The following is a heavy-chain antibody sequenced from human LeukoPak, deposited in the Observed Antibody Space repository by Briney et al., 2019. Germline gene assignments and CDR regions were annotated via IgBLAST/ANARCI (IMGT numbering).Heavy chain of an antibody. Sequence: SETLSLTCAVYGGSFSGYYWSWIRQPPGKGLEWIGEINHSGSTNYNPSLKSRVTISVDTSKNQFSLKLSSVTAADTAVYYCATESNYDILTGYSPGAFDIWGQGTMVTVSS. D-gene: IGHD3-9*01. J-gene: IGHJ3*02. V-gene: IGHV4-34*01. CDR2: INHSGST. CDR1: GGSFSGYY. CDR3: ATESNYDILTGYSPGAFDI.